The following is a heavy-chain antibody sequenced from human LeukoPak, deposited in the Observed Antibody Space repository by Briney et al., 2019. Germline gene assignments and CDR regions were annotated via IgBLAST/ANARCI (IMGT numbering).Heavy chain of an antibody. Sequence: SETLSLTCTVSGDSMTRGGYYWSWVRQHPGKGLEWIGFIYHSGATFYNPSLEGRAAISVDTSQNQFSLKLTSVTAADTAVYYCARAVDYRNYFDYWGQGTLVTISS. J-gene: IGHJ4*02. V-gene: IGHV4-31*03. CDR3: ARAVDYRNYFDY. CDR2: IYHSGAT. CDR1: GDSMTRGGYY. D-gene: IGHD4-11*01.